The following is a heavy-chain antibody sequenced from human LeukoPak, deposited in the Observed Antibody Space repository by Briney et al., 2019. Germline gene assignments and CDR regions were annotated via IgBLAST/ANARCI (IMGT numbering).Heavy chain of an antibody. V-gene: IGHV3-7*01. CDR1: GFTFSTHW. CDR2: INQDGSEK. J-gene: IGHJ4*02. D-gene: IGHD4-17*01. Sequence: GGSLRLSCAASGFTFSTHWMTWVRQAPGKGLEWVANINQDGSEKHYVDSVKGRFTISRDNAKNSLYLQMNSLRAEDTAVYYCARSYGAFSGPVAYWGQGTLVTLSS. CDR3: ARSYGAFSGPVAY.